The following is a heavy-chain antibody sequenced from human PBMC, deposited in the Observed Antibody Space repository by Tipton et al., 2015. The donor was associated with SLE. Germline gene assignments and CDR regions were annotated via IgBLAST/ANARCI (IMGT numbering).Heavy chain of an antibody. J-gene: IGHJ3*02. Sequence: GSLRLSCAASGFTFSSYSMNWVRQAPGKGLEWVSYISSSSSTIYYADSVKGRFTISRDNAKNSLYLQMNSLGAEDTAVYYCANLRGYSSGWGAFDIWGQGTMVTVSS. CDR3: ANLRGYSSGWGAFDI. CDR1: GFTFSSYS. V-gene: IGHV3-48*01. CDR2: ISSSSSTI. D-gene: IGHD6-19*01.